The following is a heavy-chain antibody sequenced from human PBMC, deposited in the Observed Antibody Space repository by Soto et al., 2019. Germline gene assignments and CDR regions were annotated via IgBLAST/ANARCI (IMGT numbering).Heavy chain of an antibody. V-gene: IGHV1-8*01. CDR3: ARGVAIFGVGLMGV. D-gene: IGHD3-3*01. Sequence: ASVKVSCKASGYTFTSYDINWVRQATGQGLEWMGWMNPNSGNTGYAQKFQGRVTMTRNTSISTAYMELSSLRSEDTAVYYCARGVAIFGVGLMGVWGKGTTVTVSS. J-gene: IGHJ6*04. CDR1: GYTFTSYD. CDR2: MNPNSGNT.